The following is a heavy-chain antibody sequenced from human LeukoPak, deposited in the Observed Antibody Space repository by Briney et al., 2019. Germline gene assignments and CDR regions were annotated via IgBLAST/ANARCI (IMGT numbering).Heavy chain of an antibody. Sequence: PSETLSLTCSVSADSLSSGGYYWSWVRQHPGKGLEWVGYIHYSGSTWYNPSLKSRVTISVDTTKKQFSLRLSSVTAADTAVYYCARRSTEFWSGYDAFDIWGQGTMVTVSS. CDR2: IHYSGST. J-gene: IGHJ3*02. CDR1: ADSLSSGGYY. V-gene: IGHV4-31*03. D-gene: IGHD3-3*01. CDR3: ARRSTEFWSGYDAFDI.